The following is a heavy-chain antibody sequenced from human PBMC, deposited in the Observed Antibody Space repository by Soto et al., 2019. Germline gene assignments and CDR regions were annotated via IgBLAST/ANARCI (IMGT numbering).Heavy chain of an antibody. J-gene: IGHJ4*02. Sequence: ASVKVSCKASGYTFTSYGISWVRQAPGQGLEWMGWISAYNGNTNYAQKLQGRVTMTTDTSTSTAYMELRSLRSDDTAVYYCARVLLPMVRGVIFDYWGQGTLVTVSS. CDR1: GYTFTSYG. V-gene: IGHV1-18*01. CDR3: ARVLLPMVRGVIFDY. D-gene: IGHD3-10*01. CDR2: ISAYNGNT.